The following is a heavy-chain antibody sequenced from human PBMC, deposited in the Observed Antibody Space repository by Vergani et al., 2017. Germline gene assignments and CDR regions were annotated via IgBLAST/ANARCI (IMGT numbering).Heavy chain of an antibody. V-gene: IGHV1-46*01. CDR3: ARDGGANSGYDYDYYYGMDV. CDR2: INPSGGST. CDR1: GYTFTSYY. J-gene: IGHJ6*02. Sequence: QVQLVQSGAEVKKPGASVKVSCKASGYTFTSYYMHWVRQAPGQGLEWMGIINPSGGSTSYAQKFQGRVTMTRDTSTSTVYMELSSLRSDDTAVYYCARDGGANSGYDYDYYYGMDVWGQGTTVTVSS. D-gene: IGHD5-12*01.